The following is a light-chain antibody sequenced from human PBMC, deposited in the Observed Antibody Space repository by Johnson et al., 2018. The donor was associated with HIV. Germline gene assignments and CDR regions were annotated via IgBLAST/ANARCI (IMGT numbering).Light chain of an antibody. J-gene: IGLJ1*01. CDR1: SSNIGNNY. CDR2: DNN. CDR3: GTWDSSLREV. Sequence: QLVLTQPPSVSAAPGQKVTISCSGSSSNIGNNYVSWYQQLPGTAPKLLIYDNNKRPSGIPDRFSGSKSGTSATLGITGLQTGDEADYYCGTWDSSLREVFGTVTKVTVL. V-gene: IGLV1-51*01.